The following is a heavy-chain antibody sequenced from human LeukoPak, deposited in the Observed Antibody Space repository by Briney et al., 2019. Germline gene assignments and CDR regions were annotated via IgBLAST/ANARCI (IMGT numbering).Heavy chain of an antibody. V-gene: IGHV3-23*01. J-gene: IGHJ4*02. Sequence: PGGSLRLSCAASGFTFNNYAMSWVRQTPGKGLEWLSLISDSGESPSDADSAKGRFTISRDNSKSTVFLQMDSLRVEDTAVYYCARVVYSAHFDYWGQGTLVTVSS. D-gene: IGHD1-26*01. CDR2: ISDSGESP. CDR3: ARVVYSAHFDY. CDR1: GFTFNNYA.